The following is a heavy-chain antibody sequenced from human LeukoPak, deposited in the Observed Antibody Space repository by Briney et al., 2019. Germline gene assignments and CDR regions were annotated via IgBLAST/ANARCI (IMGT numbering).Heavy chain of an antibody. CDR3: ASGREVTATLPF. CDR1: GGSISSGDYY. V-gene: IGHV4-31*03. J-gene: IGHJ4*02. Sequence: SETLSLTCTVPGGSISSGDYYWSWIRQHPGKGLEWIGYIYYSGSTYYNPSLKSRVTISVDTSKNQFSLNLNSATAADTAVYYCASGREVTATLPFWGQGTLVTVSS. D-gene: IGHD2-15*01. CDR2: IYYSGST.